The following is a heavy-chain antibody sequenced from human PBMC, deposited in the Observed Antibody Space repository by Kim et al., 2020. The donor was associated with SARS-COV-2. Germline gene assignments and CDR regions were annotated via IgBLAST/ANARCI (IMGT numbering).Heavy chain of an antibody. J-gene: IGHJ2*01. CDR3: ARVASYYYDSSGSKHNYWYFDL. CDR2: IYYSGST. Sequence: SETLSLTCTVSGGSISSYYWSWIRQPPGKGLEWIGYIYYSGSTNYNPSLKSRVTISVDMSKNQFSLKLSSVTAADTAVYYCARVASYYYDSSGSKHNYWYFDLWGRGTLVTVSS. V-gene: IGHV4-59*01. D-gene: IGHD3-22*01. CDR1: GGSISSYY.